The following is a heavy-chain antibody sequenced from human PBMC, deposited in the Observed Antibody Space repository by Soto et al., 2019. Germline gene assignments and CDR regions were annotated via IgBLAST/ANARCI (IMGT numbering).Heavy chain of an antibody. D-gene: IGHD3-3*01. Sequence: GGSARLSCAASGFTFSSYGMHWVRQAPGKGLEWVAVIWYDGSNKYYADSVKGRFTISRDNSKNTLYLQMNSLRAEDTAVYYCARDSIAPLNYDFWSGYRSNYYYGMDVWGQGTTVTVSS. CDR1: GFTFSSYG. V-gene: IGHV3-33*01. CDR2: IWYDGSNK. J-gene: IGHJ6*02. CDR3: ARDSIAPLNYDFWSGYRSNYYYGMDV.